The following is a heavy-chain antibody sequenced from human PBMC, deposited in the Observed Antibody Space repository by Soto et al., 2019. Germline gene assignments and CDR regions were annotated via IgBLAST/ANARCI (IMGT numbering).Heavy chain of an antibody. CDR1: GFTFSIYA. Sequence: QVQLVGSGGGVVQPGTSLRLSCAASGFTFSIYAMHWVRQAPEKGLEWVAVISSDGTNKNHADSVRGRFRISRDNSNNRLHVQMDNMRVDDTCVYCCARSNSEAGWGQFDYWGQGNLVTVSS. CDR2: ISSDGTNK. V-gene: IGHV3-30-3*01. D-gene: IGHD1-26*01. J-gene: IGHJ4*02. CDR3: ARSNSEAGWGQFDY.